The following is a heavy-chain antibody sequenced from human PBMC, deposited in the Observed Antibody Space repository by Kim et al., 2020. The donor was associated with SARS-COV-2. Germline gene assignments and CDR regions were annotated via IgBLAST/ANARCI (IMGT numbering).Heavy chain of an antibody. J-gene: IGHJ6*02. D-gene: IGHD6-13*01. Sequence: DSVKDRYTIYRDNAKNSLYLKMSSLRAEDTAVYYCARDMGSSWYFWAGMDVWGQGTTVTVSS. CDR3: ARDMGSSWYFWAGMDV. V-gene: IGHV3-21*01.